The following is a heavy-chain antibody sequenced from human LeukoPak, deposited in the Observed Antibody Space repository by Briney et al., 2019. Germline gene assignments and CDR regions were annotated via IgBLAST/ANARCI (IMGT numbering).Heavy chain of an antibody. CDR3: ARGLTTYYYGSGRSMSWFDP. CDR1: GGSFSGYY. J-gene: IGHJ5*02. Sequence: SETLSLTCAVYGGSFSGYYWSWIRQPPGKGLEWIGEINHSGSTNYNPSLKSRVTISVDTSKNQFSLKLSSVTAADTAVYYCARGLTTYYYGSGRSMSWFDPWGQGTLVAVSS. D-gene: IGHD3-10*01. V-gene: IGHV4-34*01. CDR2: INHSGST.